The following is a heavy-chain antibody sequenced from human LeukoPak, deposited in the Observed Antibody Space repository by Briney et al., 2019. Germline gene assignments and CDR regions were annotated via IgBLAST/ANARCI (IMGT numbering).Heavy chain of an antibody. CDR3: ARARSGPARDYFDS. V-gene: IGHV4-61*02. CDR2: IHISGST. CDR1: GASVGSGGHY. J-gene: IGHJ4*02. D-gene: IGHD6-6*01. Sequence: PSETLSLTCTVSGASVGSGGHYWSWIRQPAGKGLEWLGRIHISGSTNYNPSLNSRVTISIDTPKNQFSVQMTSVTAADTAVYFCARARSGPARDYFDSWGQGILVTVSS.